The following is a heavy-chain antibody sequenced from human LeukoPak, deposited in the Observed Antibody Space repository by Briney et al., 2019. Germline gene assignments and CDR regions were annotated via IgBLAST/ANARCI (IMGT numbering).Heavy chain of an antibody. CDR1: GGSLSSYY. D-gene: IGHD1-26*01. CDR3: ARTPYSGSYSWFDP. CDR2: IYYSGST. V-gene: IGHV4-59*01. J-gene: IGHJ5*02. Sequence: SETLSLTCTFSGGSLSSYYWSGMRQPPGKGLEGIGYIYYSGSTNYNPSLKSRVTIPVEKSKNQSYLKLSSVTAADTAVYYCARTPYSGSYSWFDPWGQGTLVTVSS.